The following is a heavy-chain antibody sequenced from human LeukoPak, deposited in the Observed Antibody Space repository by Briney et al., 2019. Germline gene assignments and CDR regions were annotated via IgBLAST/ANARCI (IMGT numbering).Heavy chain of an antibody. Sequence: SETLSLTCAVYGGSFSGYYWSWIRQPPGKGLEWIGEINHSGSTNYNPSLKSRVTISVDTSKNQFSLKLSSVTAADTAVYYCARSLDDSSGYCPLDYWGQGTLVTVSS. CDR2: INHSGST. J-gene: IGHJ4*02. CDR3: ARSLDDSSGYCPLDY. V-gene: IGHV4-34*01. CDR1: GGSFSGYY. D-gene: IGHD3-22*01.